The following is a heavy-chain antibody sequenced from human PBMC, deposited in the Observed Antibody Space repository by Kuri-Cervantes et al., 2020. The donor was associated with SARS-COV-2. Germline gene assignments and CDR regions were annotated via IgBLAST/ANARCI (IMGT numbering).Heavy chain of an antibody. CDR3: ARDEVVVVPAAISEWYYYGMDV. Sequence: GGSLRLSCAASGFTFSSYSMNWVRQAPGKGLEWVSSISSSSSYIYYADSVKGRFTISRGNAKNSLYLQMNSLRAEDTAVYYCARDEVVVVPAAISEWYYYGMDVWGQGTTVTVSS. V-gene: IGHV3-21*01. CDR1: GFTFSSYS. J-gene: IGHJ6*02. D-gene: IGHD2-2*02. CDR2: ISSSSSYI.